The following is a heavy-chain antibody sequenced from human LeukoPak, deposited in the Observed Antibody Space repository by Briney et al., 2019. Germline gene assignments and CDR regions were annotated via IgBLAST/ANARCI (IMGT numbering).Heavy chain of an antibody. Sequence: GGCLRLSCAASGITFRSYGMHWGRQAPGKGLEWVAVISYDGSHKYYADSVKGRFSISRDNSKNTLYLQMNSLRADDTAVYYCAKGARGDTVTSIVGLNWFDPWGQGTLVTVSS. CDR2: ISYDGSHK. CDR3: AKGARGDTVTSIVGLNWFDP. J-gene: IGHJ5*02. V-gene: IGHV3-30*18. CDR1: GITFRSYG. D-gene: IGHD4-17*01.